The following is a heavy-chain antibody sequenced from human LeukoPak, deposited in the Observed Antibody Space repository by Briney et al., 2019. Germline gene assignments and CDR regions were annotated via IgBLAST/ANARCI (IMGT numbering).Heavy chain of an antibody. CDR2: IRSKANSYAT. CDR3: AREEVATTPYLLYYYYGMDV. V-gene: IGHV3-73*01. CDR1: GFTFSGSA. D-gene: IGHD5-12*01. Sequence: GGSLRLSCAASGFTFSGSAMHWVRQASGKGLEWVGRIRSKANSYATAYAASVKGRFTISRDDSKNTAYLQMNSLKTEDTAVYYCAREEVATTPYLLYYYYGMDVWGQGTTVTVSS. J-gene: IGHJ6*02.